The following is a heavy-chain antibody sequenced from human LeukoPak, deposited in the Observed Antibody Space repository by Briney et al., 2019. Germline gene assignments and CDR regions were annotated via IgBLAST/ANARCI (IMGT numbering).Heavy chain of an antibody. V-gene: IGHV3-30*02. D-gene: IGHD3-22*01. Sequence: GGSLRLSCAASGFTFSSYGMHWVRQAPGKGLEWVAFIRYDGNNKYYADSVKGRFTISRDNSKNTLYLQMSSLRAEDTAVYYCAKDFSNYYDSSGPDYWGQGTLVTVSS. CDR2: IRYDGNNK. CDR1: GFTFSSYG. J-gene: IGHJ4*02. CDR3: AKDFSNYYDSSGPDY.